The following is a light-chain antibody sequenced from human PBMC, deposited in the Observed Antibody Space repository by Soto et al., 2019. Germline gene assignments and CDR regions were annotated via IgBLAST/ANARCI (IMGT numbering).Light chain of an antibody. V-gene: IGKV3-11*01. Sequence: EIVLTQSPATLSLSPGERATLSCRASQRISGYLAWYQQRPGQAPRLLIYDASNRATGIPVRFSGSGSGTDYTLTITNLESEDFAVYYCQQTHAVPLTFGQGTRL. CDR1: QRISGY. J-gene: IGKJ5*01. CDR2: DAS. CDR3: QQTHAVPLT.